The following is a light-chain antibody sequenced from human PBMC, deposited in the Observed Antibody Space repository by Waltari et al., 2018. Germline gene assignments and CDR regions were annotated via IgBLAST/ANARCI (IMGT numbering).Light chain of an antibody. Sequence: EIVLTQSPGTLSLSPGETATLSCRANQRVSSNYFAWYQKKAGQSPRLLIYGASNRASGVPDRFSGRVSGAELTLTISRLDPEDFAVYYCQQYGTPQGYIFGQGTKVDI. CDR3: QQYGTPQGYI. J-gene: IGKJ2*01. CDR2: GAS. CDR1: QRVSSNY. V-gene: IGKV3-20*01.